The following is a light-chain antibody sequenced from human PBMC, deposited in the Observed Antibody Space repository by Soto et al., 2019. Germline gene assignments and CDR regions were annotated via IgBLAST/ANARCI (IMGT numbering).Light chain of an antibody. CDR1: QSVSSY. CDR3: HQRSNWPPLT. Sequence: EIVLTQSPATLSLSPGERATLSCRASQSVSSYLAWYQQKPGQAPRLLIYDASNRATGIPARFSGSGSWTDFTLTISSLEPEDFAVYYCHQRSNWPPLTFGGGTKVEIK. CDR2: DAS. V-gene: IGKV3-11*01. J-gene: IGKJ4*01.